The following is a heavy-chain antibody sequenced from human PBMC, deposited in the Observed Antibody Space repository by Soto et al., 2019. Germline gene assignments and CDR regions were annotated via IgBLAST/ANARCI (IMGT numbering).Heavy chain of an antibody. V-gene: IGHV1-18*01. CDR2: ISAYNGNT. CDR3: ARGKKYSPRYGMDV. J-gene: IGHJ6*02. Sequence: ASVKVSCKASGYTFTSYGISWARQAPGQGLEWMGWISAYNGNTNYAQKLQGRVTMTTDTSTSTAYMELRSLRSDDTAVYYCARGKKYSPRYGMDVWGQGTTVTVSS. CDR1: GYTFTSYG. D-gene: IGHD4-4*01.